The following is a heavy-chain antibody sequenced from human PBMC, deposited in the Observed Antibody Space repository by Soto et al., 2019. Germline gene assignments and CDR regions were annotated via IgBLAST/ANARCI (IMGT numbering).Heavy chain of an antibody. CDR2: IIPIFGTA. CDR1: GGTFSIDA. Sequence: QVQLVQSGAEVKKPESSVKVSCKASGGTFSIDAISWVRQAPGQGLEWMGGIIPIFGTAAYAQMCQGRVTITADESTSTASMELSSLRSEDTAVYYCERNLDPSYYGMDVWGQGTTVTVSS. D-gene: IGHD1-1*01. J-gene: IGHJ6*02. V-gene: IGHV1-69*12. CDR3: ERNLDPSYYGMDV.